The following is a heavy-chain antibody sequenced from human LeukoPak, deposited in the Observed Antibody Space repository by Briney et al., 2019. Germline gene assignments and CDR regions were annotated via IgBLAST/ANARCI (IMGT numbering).Heavy chain of an antibody. Sequence: SGTLSVTCTVSGGSISTSSYYWGWIRQPPGKGLEWIGNLYYTGSIYYNPSLKSRVTMSVDTSKSQFSLKLNSVTAADMAVYYCARQGGSPDWFDPWGQGTLVIVSS. CDR2: LYYTGSI. D-gene: IGHD1-26*01. V-gene: IGHV4-39*01. J-gene: IGHJ5*02. CDR3: ARQGGSPDWFDP. CDR1: GGSISTSSYY.